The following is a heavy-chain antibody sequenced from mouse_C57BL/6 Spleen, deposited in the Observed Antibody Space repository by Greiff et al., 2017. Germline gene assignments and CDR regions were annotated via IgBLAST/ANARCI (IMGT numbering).Heavy chain of an antibody. J-gene: IGHJ3*01. V-gene: IGHV1-18*01. CDR1: GYTFTDYN. CDR2: INPNNGGT. CDR3: ARSYGYYTWFAY. D-gene: IGHD2-3*01. Sequence: DVKLQESGPELVKPGASVKIPCKASGYTFTDYNMDWVKQSHGKSLEWIGDINPNNGGTIYNQKFKGKATLTVDKSSSTAYMELRSLTSEDTAVYYCARSYGYYTWFAYWGQGTLVTVSA.